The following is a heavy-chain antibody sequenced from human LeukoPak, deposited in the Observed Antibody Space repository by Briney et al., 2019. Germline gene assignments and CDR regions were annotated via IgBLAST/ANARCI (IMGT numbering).Heavy chain of an antibody. J-gene: IGHJ3*02. CDR3: ARDTGYYDGSGYYSKDDAAFDI. CDR2: IYHSGST. D-gene: IGHD3-22*01. CDR1: GGSISSSNW. V-gene: IGHV4-4*02. Sequence: KSSETLSLTCAVSGGSISSSNWWSWVRQPPGKGLEWIGEIYHSGSTNYNPSLKSRVTISVDKSKNQFSLKLSSVTAADTAVYYCARDTGYYDGSGYYSKDDAAFDIWGQGTMVTVSS.